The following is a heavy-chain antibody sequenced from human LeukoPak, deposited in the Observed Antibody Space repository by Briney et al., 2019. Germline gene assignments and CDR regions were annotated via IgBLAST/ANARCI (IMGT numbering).Heavy chain of an antibody. V-gene: IGHV4-4*07. D-gene: IGHD3-22*01. CDR1: GGSISSYY. CDR2: IYTSGST. CDR3: ARQSDYEVDTSRYMDV. J-gene: IGHJ6*03. Sequence: ASETLSLTCTVSGGSISSYYWSWIRQPAGKGLEWIGRIYTSGSTNYNPSLKSRVTMSVDTSKNQFSLKLTSVLAADTADYFCARQSDYEVDTSRYMDVWGKGATVTVSS.